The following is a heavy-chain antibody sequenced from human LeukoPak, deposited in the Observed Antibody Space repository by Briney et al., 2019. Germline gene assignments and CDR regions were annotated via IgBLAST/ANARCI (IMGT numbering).Heavy chain of an antibody. J-gene: IGHJ4*02. V-gene: IGHV4-59*01. CDR1: DDSISDYY. CDR2: FHNSGTS. Sequence: SETLSLTCTVSDDSISDYYRGWIRQPPGKGLEWIGYFHNSGTSTYNPSLKSRVTISADTSKNQFSLKLNSLTTADTAVYYCTRGAGSLIDYWGQGTLVTVSS. CDR3: TRGAGSLIDY. D-gene: IGHD3-16*01.